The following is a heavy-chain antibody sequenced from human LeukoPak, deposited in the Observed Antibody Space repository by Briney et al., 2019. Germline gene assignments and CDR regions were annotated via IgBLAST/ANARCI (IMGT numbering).Heavy chain of an antibody. Sequence: ASVKVSCKASGYTFTSYGISWVRQAPGQGLEWMGWISAYNGNTNYAQKLQGRVTMTTDTSTSTAYMELRSLRSDDTAVYYCARVDPPYYYGSGSAFDYWGQGTLVTVSS. CDR2: ISAYNGNT. CDR3: ARVDPPYYYGSGSAFDY. J-gene: IGHJ4*02. V-gene: IGHV1-18*01. CDR1: GYTFTSYG. D-gene: IGHD3-10*01.